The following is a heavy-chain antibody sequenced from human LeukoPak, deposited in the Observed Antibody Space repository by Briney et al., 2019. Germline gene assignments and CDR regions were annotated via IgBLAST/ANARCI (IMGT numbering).Heavy chain of an antibody. J-gene: IGHJ4*02. CDR1: GFTFSDYY. Sequence: GGSLRLSCAASGFTFSDYYMSWLRKTPGKGLEWLSYISGSSATMFYADSVKGRFTISRDNAKNSLYLRLSSLRVEDTAVYYCARGFDGGWYQWDYWGQGTLVTVSA. CDR2: ISGSSATM. CDR3: ARGFDGGWYQWDY. V-gene: IGHV3-11*01. D-gene: IGHD6-19*01.